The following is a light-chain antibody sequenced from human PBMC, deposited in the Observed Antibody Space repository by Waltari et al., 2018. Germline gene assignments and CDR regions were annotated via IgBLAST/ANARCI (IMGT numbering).Light chain of an antibody. Sequence: EMVLTHFPATLSLSPGERATLSCRPSPSVSSYLAWYQQKPGQAPRLLIYDASNRATGIPARFSGSGSGTDFTLTISSLEPEDFAVYYCQQRSNWPPMYTFGQGTKLEIK. CDR2: DAS. CDR1: PSVSSY. CDR3: QQRSNWPPMYT. V-gene: IGKV3-11*01. J-gene: IGKJ2*01.